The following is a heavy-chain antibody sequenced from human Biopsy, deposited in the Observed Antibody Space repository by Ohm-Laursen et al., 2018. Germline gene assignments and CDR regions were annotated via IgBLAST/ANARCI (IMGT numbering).Heavy chain of an antibody. D-gene: IGHD1-7*01. J-gene: IGHJ4*02. Sequence: SETLSLTCPLSGDSISRSYWSWIRQSPGKGLEWVGHIFDRGTTNYNPSLKSRVTMSVDKSKKQFSLRMTSVTAADTAVYYCATGPKRLTGTSYFESWGRGILVTVSS. CDR2: IFDRGTT. CDR3: ATGPKRLTGTSYFES. CDR1: GDSISRSY. V-gene: IGHV4-59*08.